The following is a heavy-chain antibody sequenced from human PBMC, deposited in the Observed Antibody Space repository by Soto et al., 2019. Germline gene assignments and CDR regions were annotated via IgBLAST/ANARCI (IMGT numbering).Heavy chain of an antibody. Sequence: QVQLVESGGGVVQPGRSLRLSCAASGFTFSSYGMHWVRQAPGKGLEWVAVISYDGSNKYYADSVKGRFTISRDNSKNTLYLQMNSLKDEDTAVYYCAKDPRCLEWLWPSLPFDPWGQGTLVTVSS. J-gene: IGHJ5*02. V-gene: IGHV3-30*18. D-gene: IGHD3-3*01. CDR2: ISYDGSNK. CDR3: AKDPRCLEWLWPSLPFDP. CDR1: GFTFSSYG.